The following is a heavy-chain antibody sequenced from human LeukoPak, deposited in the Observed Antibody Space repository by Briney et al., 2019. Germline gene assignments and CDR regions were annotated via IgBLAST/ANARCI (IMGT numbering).Heavy chain of an antibody. Sequence: GGSLRLSCTASGFTFSNHGMHWVRQAPGKGLEWVAFIRYDGITKYYADSVKGRFTISRDNSKNTLYLQMNSLRAEDTAAYYCAKGYYFDILSGYSSLDSWGQGTLVTVSS. CDR2: IRYDGITK. CDR1: GFTFSNHG. CDR3: AKGYYFDILSGYSSLDS. V-gene: IGHV3-30*02. J-gene: IGHJ4*02. D-gene: IGHD3-9*01.